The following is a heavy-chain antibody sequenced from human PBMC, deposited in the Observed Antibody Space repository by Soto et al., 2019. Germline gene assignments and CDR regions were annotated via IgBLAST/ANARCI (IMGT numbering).Heavy chain of an antibody. CDR2: VSQGGADSYRAEGETT. CDR1: GVSLDNFF. D-gene: IGHD3-16*01. CDR3: ARDRWGITVSSKPLGEWFDP. Sequence: QVQLQESGPGLLRPSESLSLTCTVSGVSLDNFFWSWIRQTPGRGLEWLGYVSQGGADSYRAEGETTGYNPSLESRATISLDLPKNQFSLRLTSVTAADTAVYYCARDRWGITVSSKPLGEWFDPWGQGILVTVSS. J-gene: IGHJ5*02. V-gene: IGHV4-59*01.